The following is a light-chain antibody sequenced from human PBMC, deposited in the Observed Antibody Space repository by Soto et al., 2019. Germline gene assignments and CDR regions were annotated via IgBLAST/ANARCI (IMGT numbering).Light chain of an antibody. V-gene: IGLV2-11*01. J-gene: IGLJ3*02. Sequence: QSALTQPRSVSGSPGQSVTISCTGTSSDVGAYNYVSWYQQYPGKAPKLMIYDVSQRPSGVPDRFSGSKSGNTASLTISGLQAEDEADYHCFSYAGSYTHWVFGGGTKVTVL. CDR2: DVS. CDR3: FSYAGSYTHWV. CDR1: SSDVGAYNY.